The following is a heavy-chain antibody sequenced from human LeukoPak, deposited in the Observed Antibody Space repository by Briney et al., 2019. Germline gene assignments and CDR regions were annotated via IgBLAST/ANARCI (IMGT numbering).Heavy chain of an antibody. CDR3: ARLLWFGELSNWEDY. Sequence: PSQTLSLTCTVSGGSISSADSYWGWIRQPPGKGLEWIVYISYSGSTYYNPSLKSRVTISVDTSKNQLSLKLSSVTAADTAVYYCARLLWFGELSNWEDYWGQGTLVTVSS. D-gene: IGHD3-10*01. J-gene: IGHJ4*02. CDR2: ISYSGST. V-gene: IGHV4-30-4*01. CDR1: GGSISSADSY.